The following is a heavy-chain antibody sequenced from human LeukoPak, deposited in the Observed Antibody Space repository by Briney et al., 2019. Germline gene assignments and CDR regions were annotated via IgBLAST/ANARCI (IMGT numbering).Heavy chain of an antibody. J-gene: IGHJ4*02. CDR3: ARGGDYGDYVFDY. CDR1: GGSISSGGYS. CDR2: IYHSGST. Sequence: SQTLSLTCAVSGGSISSGGYSWSWIRQPPGKGLEWIGYIYHSGSTYYNPSLKSRVTISLDRSKNQFSLKLSSVTAADTAVYYCARGGDYGDYVFDYWGQGTLVTVSS. V-gene: IGHV4-30-2*01. D-gene: IGHD4-17*01.